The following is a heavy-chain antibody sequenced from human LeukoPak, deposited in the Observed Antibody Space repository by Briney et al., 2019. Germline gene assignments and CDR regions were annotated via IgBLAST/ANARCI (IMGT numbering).Heavy chain of an antibody. CDR3: AKEGSGSYFNYYYYMDV. Sequence: PGGSLRLSCAASGFTFSSYGMHWVRQAPGKGLEWVAFIRYDGSNKYYADSVKGRFTISRDNSKNTLYLQMNSLRAEDTAVYYCAKEGSGSYFNYYYYMDVWGKGTTVTVSS. J-gene: IGHJ6*03. D-gene: IGHD1-26*01. CDR2: IRYDGSNK. CDR1: GFTFSSYG. V-gene: IGHV3-30*02.